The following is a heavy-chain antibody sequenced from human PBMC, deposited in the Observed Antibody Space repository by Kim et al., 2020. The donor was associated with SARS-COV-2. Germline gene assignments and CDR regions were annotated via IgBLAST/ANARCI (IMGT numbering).Heavy chain of an antibody. D-gene: IGHD3-10*01. V-gene: IGHV4-4*02. CDR3: ARDRAGYYGSGSYSPFDY. Sequence: KSRVTISVDKSKNQFSLKLSSVTAADTAVYYCARDRAGYYGSGSYSPFDYWGQGTLVTVSS. J-gene: IGHJ4*02.